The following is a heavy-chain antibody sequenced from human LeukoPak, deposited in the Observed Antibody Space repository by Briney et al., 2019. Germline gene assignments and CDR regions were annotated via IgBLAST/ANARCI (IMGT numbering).Heavy chain of an antibody. Sequence: PGGSLRLSCAVSGFTFSSYSINWVRQAPGKGLEWVSYIGSSGSLIYYADSVKGRFTIFRDNAKNTLYLQMNSLRAEDTAVYYCAKTWLQVLDYWGQGTLVTVSS. CDR1: GFTFSSYS. D-gene: IGHD5-24*01. V-gene: IGHV3-48*04. CDR2: IGSSGSLI. J-gene: IGHJ4*02. CDR3: AKTWLQVLDY.